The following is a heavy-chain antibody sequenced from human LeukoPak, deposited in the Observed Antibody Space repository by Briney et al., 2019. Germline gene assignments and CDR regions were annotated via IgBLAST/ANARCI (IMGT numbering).Heavy chain of an antibody. J-gene: IGHJ3*01. CDR3: AREVDIPVDSDGFDL. V-gene: IGHV4-30-4*08. D-gene: IGHD5-12*01. CDR2: IRPSGIA. Sequence: SQTLSLTCSVSGGSLTSTNHFWSWIRQPPGEGLEWIAYIRPSGIARYNPSLTSRAVISIDTSKNQFSLTVNSVTAADTAMYYCAREVDIPVDSDGFDLWGQGTMVTVSS. CDR1: GGSLTSTNHF.